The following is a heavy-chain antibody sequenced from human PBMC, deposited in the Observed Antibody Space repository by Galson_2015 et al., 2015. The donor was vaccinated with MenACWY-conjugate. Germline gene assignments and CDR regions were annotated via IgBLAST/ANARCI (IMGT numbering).Heavy chain of an antibody. Sequence: SLRLSCAASGFTFSSDWMHWVRQAPGKGLVWFADIKRDGSGQYYVGSVTGRFTISRDNAKNTLYLQMNSLRAEDTAVYYCAARLLHSGVLDGWGQGTTVTVSS. D-gene: IGHD3-10*01. V-gene: IGHV3-74*01. CDR1: GFTFSSDW. CDR3: AARLLHSGVLDG. J-gene: IGHJ6*02. CDR2: IKRDGSGQ.